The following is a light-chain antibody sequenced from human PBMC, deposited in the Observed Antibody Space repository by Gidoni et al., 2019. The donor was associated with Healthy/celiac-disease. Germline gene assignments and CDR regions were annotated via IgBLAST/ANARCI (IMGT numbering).Light chain of an antibody. V-gene: IGKV4-1*01. J-gene: IGKJ5*01. CDR3: QQYYSTPSIT. CDR1: QSVLYSSNNKNY. Sequence: DIVMTQSPYSLAVSLGERATINCKSSQSVLYSSNNKNYLAWYQQKPGQPPKLLIYWAYTRESGVPERLSGSGSGTDFTLTISRLQAEDVAVYYCQQYYSTPSITFGQGTRLEIK. CDR2: WAY.